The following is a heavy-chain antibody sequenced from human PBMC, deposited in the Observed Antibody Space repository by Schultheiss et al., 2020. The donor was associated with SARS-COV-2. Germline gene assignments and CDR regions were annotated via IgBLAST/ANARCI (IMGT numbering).Heavy chain of an antibody. D-gene: IGHD2-2*01. V-gene: IGHV3-30-3*01. Sequence: GGSLRLSCAASGFTFSSYAMSWVRQAPGKGLEWVAVISYDGSNKYYADSVKGRFTISRDNSKNTLYLQMNSLRAEDTAVYYCARDPYQLPFRGGFDPWGQGTLVTVSS. J-gene: IGHJ5*02. CDR1: GFTFSSYA. CDR2: ISYDGSNK. CDR3: ARDPYQLPFRGGFDP.